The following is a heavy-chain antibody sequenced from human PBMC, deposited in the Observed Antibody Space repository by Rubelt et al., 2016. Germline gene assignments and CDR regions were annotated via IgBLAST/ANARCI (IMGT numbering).Heavy chain of an antibody. CDR2: IDRSSSYI. V-gene: IGHV3-21*01. D-gene: IGHD3-10*01. CDR1: GFTFSSYA. Sequence: GFTFSSYAMHWVRQAPGKGLEWVSSIDRSSSYIYYADSVKCRFTISRDNAKNSLYLQMNSLRAEDTAVYYCARDSGGFGELLRYWGQGTLVTVSS. J-gene: IGHJ4*02. CDR3: ARDSGGFGELLRY.